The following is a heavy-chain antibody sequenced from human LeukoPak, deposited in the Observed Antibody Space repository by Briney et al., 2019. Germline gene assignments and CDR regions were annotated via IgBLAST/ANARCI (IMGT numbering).Heavy chain of an antibody. CDR1: GGTFSSYA. V-gene: IGHV1-69*13. CDR3: ASRPYYYDSSGSLDY. CDR2: IIPIFGTA. D-gene: IGHD3-22*01. J-gene: IGHJ4*02. Sequence: SVKVSCKASGGTFSSYAISWVRQAPGQGLEWMGGIIPIFGTANYAQKLQGGVTITADESTSTAYMELSSLRSEDTAVYYCASRPYYYDSSGSLDYWGQGTLVTVSS.